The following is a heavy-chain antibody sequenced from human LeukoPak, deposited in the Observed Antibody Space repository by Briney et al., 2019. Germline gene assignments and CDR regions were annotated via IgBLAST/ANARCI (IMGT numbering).Heavy chain of an antibody. CDR3: ARGRGATVITNFDF. J-gene: IGHJ4*02. Sequence: GESLKISCKSSGYTFTDYWIGWVRQMPGKGLEWMGIISPGDSDTRYSPSFRGQVTMSADKSINTAYLQWGSLKASDTAMYYCARGRGATVITNFDFWGQGTLVTVSS. D-gene: IGHD4-23*01. CDR2: ISPGDSDT. V-gene: IGHV5-51*01. CDR1: GYTFTDYW.